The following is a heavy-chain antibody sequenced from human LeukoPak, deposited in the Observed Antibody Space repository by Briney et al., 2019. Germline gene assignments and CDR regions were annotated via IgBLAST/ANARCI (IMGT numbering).Heavy chain of an antibody. V-gene: IGHV3-48*03. J-gene: IGHJ5*02. Sequence: HPGGSLRLSCAASGFTFSSYEMNWVRQAPGKGLEWVSYISSSGSTIYYADSVKGRFTISRDNAKNSLYLQMNTLRAEDTAVYSCARGADGVSSNSRGWFDPWGQGTLVTVSS. CDR1: GFTFSSYE. D-gene: IGHD2-15*01. CDR2: ISSSGSTI. CDR3: ARGADGVSSNSRGWFDP.